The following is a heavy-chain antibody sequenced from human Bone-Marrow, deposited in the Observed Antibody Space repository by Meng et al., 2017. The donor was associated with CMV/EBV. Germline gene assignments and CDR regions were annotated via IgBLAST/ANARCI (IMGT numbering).Heavy chain of an antibody. J-gene: IGHJ4*02. CDR1: GFTFSSYG. Sequence: LKISCAASGFTFSSYGMHWVRQAPGKGLEWVAFIWYDGNYKHYADSVKGRFTISRDNSKNTLYLQMNSLRAEDTAVYYCASLGLRFFEWLPLDYWGQGTLVTVSS. CDR3: ASLGLRFFEWLPLDY. D-gene: IGHD3-3*01. V-gene: IGHV3-33*01. CDR2: IWYDGNYK.